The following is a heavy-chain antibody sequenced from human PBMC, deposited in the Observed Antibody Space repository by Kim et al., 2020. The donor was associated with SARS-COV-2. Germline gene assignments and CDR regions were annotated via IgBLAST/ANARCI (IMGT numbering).Heavy chain of an antibody. J-gene: IGHJ3*02. V-gene: IGHV3-23*01. CDR3: AKDQGFGLAGAAFDI. Sequence: VKGRFTTSEDNSKNTVYLQRNSLRAEDTAVYYCAKDQGFGLAGAAFDIWGQGTMVTVSS. D-gene: IGHD1-26*01.